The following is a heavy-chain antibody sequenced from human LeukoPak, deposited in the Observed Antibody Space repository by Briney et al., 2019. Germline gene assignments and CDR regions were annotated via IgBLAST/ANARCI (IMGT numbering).Heavy chain of an antibody. Sequence: ASVTVSCKASGYTFTSYYMHWVRQAPGQGLEWMGIINPSGGSTSYAQKFQGRVAMTRDMSTSTVYMELSSLRSEDTAVYYCARDRRVALLFGYNWFDPWGQGTLVTVSS. CDR2: INPSGGST. J-gene: IGHJ5*02. CDR1: GYTFTSYY. D-gene: IGHD3-16*01. V-gene: IGHV1-46*01. CDR3: ARDRRVALLFGYNWFDP.